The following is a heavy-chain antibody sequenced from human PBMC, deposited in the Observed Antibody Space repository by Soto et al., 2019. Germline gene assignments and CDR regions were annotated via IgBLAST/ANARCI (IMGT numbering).Heavy chain of an antibody. CDR2: VKEDGSEL. J-gene: IGHJ4*02. CDR1: GFNVMSYW. D-gene: IGHD3-16*01. CDR3: ARDIGFDYVN. Sequence: GGSLILSCAVSGFNVMSYWMSWVRQAPGKGLEWVGSVKEDGSELYYLHSVRGRFSMTRDSAGNALHLTMNYLSAEDTGVYFCARDIGFDYVNWGQGIPVTVSS. V-gene: IGHV3-7*01.